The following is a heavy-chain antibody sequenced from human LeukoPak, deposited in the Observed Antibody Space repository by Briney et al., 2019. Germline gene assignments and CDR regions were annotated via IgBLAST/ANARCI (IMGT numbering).Heavy chain of an antibody. CDR1: GDSISSSSSY. V-gene: IGHV4-39*07. J-gene: IGHJ4*02. CDR2: FYYSGNT. D-gene: IGHD5-18*01. CDR3: ARVGYSYGRVY. Sequence: SETLSLTCTVSGDSISSSSSYWGWIRQPPGKGLEWIGSFYYSGNTYYNTSLKSRVTISVDTSKNQFSLKLSSVTAADTAVYYCARVGYSYGRVYWGQGTLVTVSS.